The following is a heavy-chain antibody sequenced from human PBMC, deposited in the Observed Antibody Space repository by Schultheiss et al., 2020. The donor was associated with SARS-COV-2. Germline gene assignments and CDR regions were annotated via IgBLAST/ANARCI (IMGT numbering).Heavy chain of an antibody. V-gene: IGHV4-34*01. D-gene: IGHD6-13*01. CDR1: GGSFSGYY. J-gene: IGHJ6*02. CDR3: AREQYGLDI. CDR2: INHSGST. Sequence: GSLRLSCAVYGGSFSGYYWSWIRQPPGKGLEWIGEINHSGSTNYNPSLKSRVTISVDTSKNQFSLKLSSVTAADTAVYYCAREQYGLDIWGQGTTVTVSS.